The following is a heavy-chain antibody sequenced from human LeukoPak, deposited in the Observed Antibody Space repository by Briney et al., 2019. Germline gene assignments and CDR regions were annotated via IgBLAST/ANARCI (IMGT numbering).Heavy chain of an antibody. CDR3: SKGSSLYFDY. D-gene: IGHD2-2*01. CDR1: GFTFSSFG. CDR2: ISGSGGST. V-gene: IGHV3-23*01. J-gene: IGHJ4*02. Sequence: PGGSLRLSCAASGFTFSSFGMSWLRQAPGKGLEWVSAISGSGGSTNRADSVKGRFTISRDNSKNMLYLQMNSLRAEDTAVYFCSKGSSLYFDYWGQGTLVTVSS.